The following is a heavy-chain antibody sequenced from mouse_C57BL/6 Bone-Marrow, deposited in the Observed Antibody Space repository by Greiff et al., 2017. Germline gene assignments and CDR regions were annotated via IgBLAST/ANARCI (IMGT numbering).Heavy chain of an antibody. J-gene: IGHJ3*01. Sequence: QVQLQQSGAELARPGTSVKMSCKASGYTLTNYWIGWAQPRPGHGLEWIGDIYPGGGYTNYNEKFKGKATLTADKSSSTAYMQFSSLTSEDSAIYYCARSWGYSSFAYWGQGTLVTVSA. CDR1: GYTLTNYW. V-gene: IGHV1-63*01. D-gene: IGHD2-3*01. CDR3: ARSWGYSSFAY. CDR2: IYPGGGYT.